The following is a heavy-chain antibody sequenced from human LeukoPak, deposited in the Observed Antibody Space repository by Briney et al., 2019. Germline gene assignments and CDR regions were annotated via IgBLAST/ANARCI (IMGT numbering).Heavy chain of an antibody. CDR3: ARVDGSYYRSDAFDI. CDR2: INPNSGGT. V-gene: IGHV1-2*02. Sequence: ASVKVSCKASGYTFTGYYMHWVRQAPGQGLEWMGWINPNSGGTNYAQKFQGRVTMTRDTSISTAYMELSRLRSDDTAVCYCARVDGSYYRSDAFDIWGQGTMVTVSS. J-gene: IGHJ3*02. D-gene: IGHD1-26*01. CDR1: GYTFTGYY.